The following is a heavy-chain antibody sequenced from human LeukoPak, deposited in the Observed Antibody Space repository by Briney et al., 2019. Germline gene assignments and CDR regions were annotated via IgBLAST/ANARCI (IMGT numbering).Heavy chain of an antibody. Sequence: SETLSLTCTVSGGSISGYYWGWIRQPPGGALEYIGYIHYTGKPDYNPSLKSRVAMSVDTSKNQFSLRLNSVTAADTAVYYCARWDCSSGTCFHLDYWGQGTLVTVSS. V-gene: IGHV4-59*01. J-gene: IGHJ4*02. D-gene: IGHD6-19*01. CDR1: GGSISGYY. CDR3: ARWDCSSGTCFHLDY. CDR2: IHYTGKP.